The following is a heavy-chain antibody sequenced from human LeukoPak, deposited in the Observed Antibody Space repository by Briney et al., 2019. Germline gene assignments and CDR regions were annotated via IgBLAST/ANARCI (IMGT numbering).Heavy chain of an antibody. CDR3: ATEGLYCGGDCYPGTAFDI. D-gene: IGHD2-21*02. J-gene: IGHJ3*02. V-gene: IGHV1-24*01. CDR1: GYTLTELS. Sequence: ASVKVSCKVYGYTLTELSMQWVRQAPGKGLEWMGGFDPEDGETIYAQKFQGRVTMTEDTSTDTAYMELSSLRSEDTAVYYCATEGLYCGGDCYPGTAFDIWGQGTMVTVSS. CDR2: FDPEDGET.